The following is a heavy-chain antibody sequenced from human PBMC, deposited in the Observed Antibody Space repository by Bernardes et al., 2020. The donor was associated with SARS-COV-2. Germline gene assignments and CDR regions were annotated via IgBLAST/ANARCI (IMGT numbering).Heavy chain of an antibody. V-gene: IGHV5-51*01. CDR3: ARPHSLGEHYGAGSYYYFDQ. D-gene: IGHD3-10*01. Sequence: GESLKISCKGSGYSFTSYWIAWVRQMPGKGLEWMGMIYPYDSDTRYSPSFQGQVTMSVDKSSSIVYVQWSSLKASDTAMYYCARPHSLGEHYGAGSYYYFDQWGQGSQVTVSS. CDR1: GYSFTSYW. J-gene: IGHJ4*02. CDR2: IYPYDSDT.